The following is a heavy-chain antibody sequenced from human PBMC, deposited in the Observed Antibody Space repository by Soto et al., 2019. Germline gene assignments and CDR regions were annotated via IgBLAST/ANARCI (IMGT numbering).Heavy chain of an antibody. D-gene: IGHD4-17*01. CDR3: ARELRFCEDYYGMDV. CDR2: IYYSGST. V-gene: IGHV4-31*03. Sequence: QVQLQESGPGLVKPSQTLSLTCTVSGGSISSGGYYWSWIRQHPGKGLEWIGYIYYSGSTYYNPSLKSRVTISVETSKNQSSLKLSSVTAADTAVYYCARELRFCEDYYGMDVWGQGTTVTVSS. J-gene: IGHJ6*02. CDR1: GGSISSGGYY.